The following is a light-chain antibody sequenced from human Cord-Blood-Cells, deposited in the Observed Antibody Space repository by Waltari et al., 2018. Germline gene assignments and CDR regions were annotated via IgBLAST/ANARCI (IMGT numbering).Light chain of an antibody. CDR2: RNN. Sequence: QSVLTQPPSASGTPGQRVTIPCSGSSSNIASNYVYWYQQRPGTAPKLLIYRNNQRPSGVPDRFSGSKSGTSASLAIGGLRSEDEADYYCAAWDDSLSGRVFGGGTKLTVL. CDR1: SSNIASNY. CDR3: AAWDDSLSGRV. J-gene: IGLJ3*02. V-gene: IGLV1-47*01.